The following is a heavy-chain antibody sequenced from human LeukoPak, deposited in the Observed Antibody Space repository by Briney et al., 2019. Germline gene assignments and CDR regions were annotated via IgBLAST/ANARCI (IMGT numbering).Heavy chain of an antibody. J-gene: IGHJ4*02. CDR3: AKSSSGYLFDY. Sequence: GRSLRLSCAASGFTFSSYGMHWVRQAPGKGLEWVAAISYDGSNKYYADSVKGRFTISRDNSKNTLYLQMNSLRAEDTAVYYCAKSSSGYLFDYWGQGTLVTVSS. V-gene: IGHV3-30*18. CDR1: GFTFSSYG. D-gene: IGHD3-22*01. CDR2: ISYDGSNK.